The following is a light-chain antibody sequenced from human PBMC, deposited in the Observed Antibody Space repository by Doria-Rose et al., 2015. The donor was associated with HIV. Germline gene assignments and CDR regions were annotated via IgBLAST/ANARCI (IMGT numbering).Light chain of an antibody. CDR2: DGS. Sequence: EIVMTQSPCTLSLSPGERATLSCRASQRFSRTYLARYQQKPGQAPSLLIYDGSTRATGIPDRFSASGSGTDFTLTINRLEPEDFALYYCHQYGTSWTFGQGTKVEI. CDR3: HQYGTSWT. CDR1: QRFSRTY. V-gene: IGKV3-20*01. J-gene: IGKJ1*01.